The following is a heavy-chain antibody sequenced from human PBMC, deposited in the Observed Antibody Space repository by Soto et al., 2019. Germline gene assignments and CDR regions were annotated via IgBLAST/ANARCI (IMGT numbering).Heavy chain of an antibody. CDR3: GRNFKDLRNTMPYTSYREV. J-gene: IGHJ6*03. V-gene: IGHV3-66*01. CDR1: GFTVSSNY. CDR2: IYSGGST. D-gene: IGHD2-2*01. Sequence: GGSLRLSCAASGFTVSSNYMSWVRQAPGKGLEWVSVIYSGGSTYYADPVKGRFTISRDNSKNTLYLQMNSLRAEDTAVYYCGRNFKDLRNTMPYTSYREVGGKGTTVPVS.